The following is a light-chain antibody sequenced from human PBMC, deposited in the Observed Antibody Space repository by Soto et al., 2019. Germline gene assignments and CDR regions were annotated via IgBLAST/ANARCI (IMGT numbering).Light chain of an antibody. Sequence: QSALTQPASVSGSPGQSITISCTGTSSDVGGYNYVSWYQHHPGKAPKLMIYEVSNRPSGVSNRFSGSKSGNTASLTISGLKAEDEADYYCRSYTTSSTWVFGGGTKLTVL. CDR3: RSYTTSSTWV. J-gene: IGLJ3*02. CDR2: EVS. V-gene: IGLV2-14*01. CDR1: SSDVGGYNY.